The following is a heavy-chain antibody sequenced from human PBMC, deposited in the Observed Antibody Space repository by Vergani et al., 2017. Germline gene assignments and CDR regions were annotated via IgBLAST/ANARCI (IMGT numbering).Heavy chain of an antibody. CDR3: ARAVAGREKKYYYYYMDV. Sequence: QVQLVQSGAEVKKPGASVKVSRKASGYTFTGYYMHWVRQAPGQGLEWMGGIIPIFGTANYAQKFQGRVTITADKSTSTAYMELSSLRSEDTAVYYCARAVAGREKKYYYYYMDVWGKGTTVTVSS. CDR1: GYTFTGYY. D-gene: IGHD6-19*01. V-gene: IGHV1-69*06. J-gene: IGHJ6*03. CDR2: IIPIFGTA.